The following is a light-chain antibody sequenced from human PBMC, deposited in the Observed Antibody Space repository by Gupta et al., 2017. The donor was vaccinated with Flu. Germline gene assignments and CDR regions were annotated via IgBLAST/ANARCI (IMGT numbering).Light chain of an antibody. CDR3: SSYTSGSILVVA. CDR1: TSDVGGYNS. V-gene: IGLV2-14*01. Sequence: QSALTQPASVSGSPGQSITISCTGTTSDVGGYNSVSWYQQRPGTAPKLMIYDVSNRPSGISNRFSGSKSGNTASLTISGLQAEDEADYYCSSYTSGSILVVAFGGGTKLTVL. CDR2: DVS. J-gene: IGLJ2*01.